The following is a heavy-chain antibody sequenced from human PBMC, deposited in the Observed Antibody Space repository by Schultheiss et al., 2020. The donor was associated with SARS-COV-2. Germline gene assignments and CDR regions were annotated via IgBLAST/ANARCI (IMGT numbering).Heavy chain of an antibody. CDR3: ARALDFGVVAK. CDR1: GYTFTSYD. D-gene: IGHD3-3*01. Sequence: ASVKVSCKASGYTFTSYDINWVRQATGQGLEWMGWINPNSGGTNYAQKFQGRVTMTRNTSISTAYMELSSLRSEDTAVYYCARALDFGVVAKWGQGTLVTVSS. J-gene: IGHJ4*02. V-gene: IGHV1-8*01. CDR2: INPNSGGT.